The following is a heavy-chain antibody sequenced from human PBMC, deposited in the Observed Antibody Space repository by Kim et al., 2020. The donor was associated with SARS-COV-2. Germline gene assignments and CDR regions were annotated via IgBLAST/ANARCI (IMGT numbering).Heavy chain of an antibody. V-gene: IGHV1-24*01. J-gene: IGHJ5*02. D-gene: IGHD6-19*01. CDR3: ATVRAGRGGWFDP. Sequence: YAQRFQGRFHMTEDTSTDTACMELGSLGSEDTAVYYCATVRAGRGGWFDPWGQGTLVTVSS.